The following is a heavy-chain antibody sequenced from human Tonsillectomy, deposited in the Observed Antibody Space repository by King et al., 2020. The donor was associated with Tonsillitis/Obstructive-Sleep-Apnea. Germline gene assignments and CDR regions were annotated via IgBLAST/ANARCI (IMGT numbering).Heavy chain of an antibody. V-gene: IGHV4-34*01. CDR2: INHSGST. CDR3: ARSPAIYDFWSGYYTYYYYMDV. CDR1: GGSFSGYY. Sequence: VQLQQWGAGLLKPSETLSLTCAVSGGSFSGYYWSWIRQPPGKGLEWIGEINHSGSTNYNPSLKSRVTIPVDTSKNQFSLKLSSVTAAATAVYYCARSPAIYDFWSGYYTYYYYMDVWGKGPTVTVSS. D-gene: IGHD3-3*01. J-gene: IGHJ6*03.